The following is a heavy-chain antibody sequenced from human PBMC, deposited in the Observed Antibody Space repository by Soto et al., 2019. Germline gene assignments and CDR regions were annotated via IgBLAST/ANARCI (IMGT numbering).Heavy chain of an antibody. CDR2: ISWNSGSI. J-gene: IGHJ4*02. D-gene: IGHD4-17*01. V-gene: IGHV3-9*01. Sequence: DVQLVESGGGLVQPGRSLRLSCAASGFTFDDYAMHWVRQAPGKGLEWVSGISWNSGSIGYADSVKGRFTISRDNAKNSLYLQMNSLRAEDTALYYCAKVRRYGDYGRGGFDYWGQGTLVTVSS. CDR1: GFTFDDYA. CDR3: AKVRRYGDYGRGGFDY.